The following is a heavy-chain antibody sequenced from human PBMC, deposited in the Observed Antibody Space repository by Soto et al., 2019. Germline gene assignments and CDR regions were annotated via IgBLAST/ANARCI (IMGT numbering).Heavy chain of an antibody. CDR1: GGSISSYY. CDR3: ARRTKLELRFFYYYYMDV. Sequence: SETLSLPCPVSGGSISSYYWSWIRQPPGKGLEWIGYIYYSGSTNYNPSLKSRVTISVDTSKNQFSLKLSSVTAADTAVYYCARRTKLELRFFYYYYMDVWGKGTTVTVSS. V-gene: IGHV4-59*08. J-gene: IGHJ6*03. D-gene: IGHD1-7*01. CDR2: IYYSGST.